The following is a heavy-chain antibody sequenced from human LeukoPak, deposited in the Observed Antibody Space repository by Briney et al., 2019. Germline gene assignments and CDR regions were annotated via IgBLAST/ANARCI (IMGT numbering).Heavy chain of an antibody. CDR1: GFIVSSNY. Sequence: GGSLRLSCAASGFIVSSNYMTWVRQAPGEGLEWVSGIYSAGGTSYADSVKGRFAISRDNSKNTLYLQMNSLRAGDTAVYYCLTLSSRTGPVGWRQGTLVTVSS. D-gene: IGHD1-26*01. J-gene: IGHJ4*02. CDR2: IYSAGGT. CDR3: LTLSSRTGPVG. V-gene: IGHV3-53*01.